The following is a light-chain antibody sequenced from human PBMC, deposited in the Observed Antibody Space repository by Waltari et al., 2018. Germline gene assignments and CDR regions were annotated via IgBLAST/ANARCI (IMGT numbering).Light chain of an antibody. V-gene: IGLV3-1*01. CDR1: KLGDKY. CDR3: QAWDSGMV. J-gene: IGLJ3*02. Sequence: SYELTQPPSVSVSPGQTASITCSGDKLGDKYVCWYQQRPGHSPEVVIYQDSLRPSGIPGRFSGSNSGNTATLTISGTQPVDDADDYCQAWDSGMVFGGGTKLTVL. CDR2: QDS.